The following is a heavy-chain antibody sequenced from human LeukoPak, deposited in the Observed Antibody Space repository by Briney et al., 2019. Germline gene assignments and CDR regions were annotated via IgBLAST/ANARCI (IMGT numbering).Heavy chain of an antibody. V-gene: IGHV1-2*02. CDR2: INPNSGGT. CDR3: ARGSLPFDY. D-gene: IGHD5/OR15-5a*01. Sequence: VASVKVSCKTSAYTFTDYYIHWVRQAPGQGLEWMGWINPNSGGTNYAQKFQGRVTMTRDTSISTAYMELSRLRSDDTAVYYCARGSLPFDYWGQGTLVTVSS. CDR1: AYTFTDYY. J-gene: IGHJ4*02.